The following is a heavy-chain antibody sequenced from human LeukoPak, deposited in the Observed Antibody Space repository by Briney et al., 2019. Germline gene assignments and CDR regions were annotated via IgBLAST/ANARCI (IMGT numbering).Heavy chain of an antibody. CDR2: IYTAGNT. CDR1: AFTVSSNC. D-gene: IGHD6-19*01. V-gene: IGHV3-66*02. Sequence: GGSLRLSCTASAFTVSSNCMSWVRQAPGKGLEWVSLIYTAGNTYYADSVRGRFTISRDISKNTLYLQMNSLRIDDTAVYYCARVAVEGREFFQHRGQGTLVTVSS. CDR3: ARVAVEGREFFQH. J-gene: IGHJ1*01.